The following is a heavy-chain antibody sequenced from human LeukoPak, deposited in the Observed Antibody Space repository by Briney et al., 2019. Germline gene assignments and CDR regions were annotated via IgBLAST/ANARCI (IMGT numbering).Heavy chain of an antibody. CDR3: ARDWAAAGTNNFDY. CDR1: GFKFSSYS. CDR2: ISSSSSYI. Sequence: GGSLRLSCAASGFKFSSYSMKWVRQAPGKGLEWVSFISSSSSYIYYADSLKGRFTISRDNAKNSLYLQMNSLRAEDTAVYYCARDWAAAGTNNFDYWGQGTLVTVSS. D-gene: IGHD6-13*01. J-gene: IGHJ4*02. V-gene: IGHV3-21*01.